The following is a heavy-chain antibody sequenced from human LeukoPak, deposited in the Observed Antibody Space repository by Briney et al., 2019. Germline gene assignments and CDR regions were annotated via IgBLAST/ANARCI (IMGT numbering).Heavy chain of an antibody. CDR3: ARAARPRRYFDY. V-gene: IGHV4-34*01. CDR1: GGSFSGYY. Sequence: PSETLSLTCAVYGGSFSGYYWSWIRQPPGKGLEWIGEINHSGSTNYNPSHKSRVTISVDTSKNQFSLKLSFVTAADTAVYYCARAARPRRYFDYWGQGTLVTVSS. D-gene: IGHD6-6*01. CDR2: INHSGST. J-gene: IGHJ4*02.